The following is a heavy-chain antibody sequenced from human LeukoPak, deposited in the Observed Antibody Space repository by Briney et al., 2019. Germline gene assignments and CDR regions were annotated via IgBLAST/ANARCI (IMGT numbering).Heavy chain of an antibody. CDR2: IYHSGST. CDR3: ARDQVGLGRALYY. Sequence: ASETLSLTCTVSGGSISSYYWSWIRQPPGKGLEWIGYIYHSGSTYYNPSLKSRVTISVDRSKNQFSLKLSSVTAADTAVYYCARDQVGLGRALYYWGQGTLVTVSS. CDR1: GGSISSYY. V-gene: IGHV4-59*01. D-gene: IGHD3/OR15-3a*01. J-gene: IGHJ4*02.